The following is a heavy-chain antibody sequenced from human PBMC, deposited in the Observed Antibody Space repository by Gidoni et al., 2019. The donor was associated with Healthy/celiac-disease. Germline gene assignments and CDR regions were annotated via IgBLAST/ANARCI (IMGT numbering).Heavy chain of an antibody. CDR3: AHRRDCSSTSCYAPLAAAGNHDAFDI. D-gene: IGHD2-2*01. CDR2: IYWDDDK. CDR1: GFSLSTSGVG. J-gene: IGHJ3*02. V-gene: IGHV2-5*02. Sequence: QITLKESGPTLVKPTQTLTLTCTFSGFSLSTSGVGVGWIRQPPGTALGWLALIYWDDDKRYSPSLKSRLTITKDTSKNQVVLTMTNMDPVDTATYYCAHRRDCSSTSCYAPLAAAGNHDAFDIWGQGTMVTVSS.